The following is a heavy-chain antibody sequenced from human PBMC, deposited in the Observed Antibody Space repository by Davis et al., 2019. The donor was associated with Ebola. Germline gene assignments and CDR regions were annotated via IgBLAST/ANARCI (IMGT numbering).Heavy chain of an antibody. J-gene: IGHJ4*02. CDR2: ISFDGSNE. Sequence: GGSLRLSCAASGFTFSNYDMNWVRHVPGKGLEWVAVISFDGSNEYYADSVQGRFTISRDNSKDTLYLQLNSLRIEDAAVYYCARQSVIIASSSRWYYFDYWGQGTLVTVSS. CDR3: ARQSVIIASSSRWYYFDY. D-gene: IGHD6-6*01. V-gene: IGHV3-30*03. CDR1: GFTFSNYD.